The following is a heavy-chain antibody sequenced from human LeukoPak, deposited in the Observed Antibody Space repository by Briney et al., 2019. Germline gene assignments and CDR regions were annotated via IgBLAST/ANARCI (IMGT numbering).Heavy chain of an antibody. J-gene: IGHJ6*03. Sequence: SETLSLTCAVSGDSISSSSYYWGWIRQPPGKGLEWIGSVYYSGTTYYNPSLKSRVTISVDTSENQFSLQLSSVTAADTAIYYCARSYNYYYYYMDVWGKGTTVTISS. V-gene: IGHV4-39*01. CDR2: VYYSGTT. D-gene: IGHD1-26*01. CDR3: ARSYNYYYYYMDV. CDR1: GDSISSSSYY.